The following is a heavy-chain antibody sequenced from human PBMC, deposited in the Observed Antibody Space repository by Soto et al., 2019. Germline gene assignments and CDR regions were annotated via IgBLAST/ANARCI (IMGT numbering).Heavy chain of an antibody. Sequence: QVQLQESGPGLVKPSQTLSLTCTVSGGSISSSDYYWSWIRQSPGKGLEWIAYIYYSGSTHYNPSHQSRLTISLDTPMNQFSLKVTSLTAADTAVYYWARVHARPMDSFDYWGQGTLVTVSS. CDR1: GGSISSSDYY. V-gene: IGHV4-30-4*01. J-gene: IGHJ4*02. CDR2: IYYSGST. CDR3: ARVHARPMDSFDY.